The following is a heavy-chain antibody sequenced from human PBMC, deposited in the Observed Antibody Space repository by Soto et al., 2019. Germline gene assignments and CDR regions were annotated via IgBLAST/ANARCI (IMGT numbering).Heavy chain of an antibody. J-gene: IGHJ6*02. Sequence: PSETLSLTCTVSGGSISSGDYYWSWIRQPPGKGLEWIGYIYYSGSTYYNPSLKSRVTISVDTSKNQFSLKLSSVTAADTAVYYCARAVVTTPFYYYGMDVWGQGTTVTVSS. V-gene: IGHV4-30-4*01. CDR1: GGSISSGDYY. CDR3: ARAVVTTPFYYYGMDV. D-gene: IGHD4-4*01. CDR2: IYYSGST.